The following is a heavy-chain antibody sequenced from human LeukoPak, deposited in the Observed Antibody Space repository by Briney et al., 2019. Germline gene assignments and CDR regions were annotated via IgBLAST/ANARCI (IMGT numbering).Heavy chain of an antibody. CDR1: GFTFSTYA. D-gene: IGHD1-20*01. CDR3: ARGGASGGITGTTVTGLYYFDY. J-gene: IGHJ4*02. V-gene: IGHV4-34*01. CDR2: INHSGST. Sequence: GSLRLSCAASGFTFSTYAMSWVRQPPGKGLEWIGEINHSGSTNYNPSLKSRVTISVDTSKNQFSLKLSSVTAADTAVYYCARGGASGGITGTTVTGLYYFDYWGQGTLVTVSS.